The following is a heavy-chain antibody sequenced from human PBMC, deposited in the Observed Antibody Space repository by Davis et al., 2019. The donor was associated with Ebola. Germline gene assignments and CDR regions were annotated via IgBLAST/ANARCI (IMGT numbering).Heavy chain of an antibody. V-gene: IGHV3-48*01. CDR3: AEGGTNNFLGAN. Sequence: GESLKISCAASGFTFSTYTMNWVRQAPGKGPEWVSFIHSDAVTVYYTDSVKGRFTISSDDSKNTLYLQMDSLRAEDTAVFYCAEGGTNNFLGANWGQGTLVTVSS. D-gene: IGHD2-8*01. J-gene: IGHJ4*02. CDR1: GFTFSTYT. CDR2: IHSDAVTV.